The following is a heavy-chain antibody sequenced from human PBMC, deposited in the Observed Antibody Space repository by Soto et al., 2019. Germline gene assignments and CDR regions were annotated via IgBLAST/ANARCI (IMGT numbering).Heavy chain of an antibody. D-gene: IGHD3-22*01. CDR1: GFTVSSNY. V-gene: IGHV3-53*01. CDR2: IYSGGST. CDR3: ARVWDSSGYYAVGAFDI. J-gene: IGHJ3*02. Sequence: PGGSLRLSCAASGFTVSSNYMSWVRQAPGKGLEWVSVIYSGGSTYYADSVKGRFTISRDNSKNTLYLQMNSLRAEDTAVYYCARVWDSSGYYAVGAFDIWGQGTMVTVSS.